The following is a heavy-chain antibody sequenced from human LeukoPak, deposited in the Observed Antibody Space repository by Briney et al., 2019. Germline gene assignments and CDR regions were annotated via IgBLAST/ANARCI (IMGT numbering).Heavy chain of an antibody. V-gene: IGHV3-23*01. CDR3: AKEAPHTAVLIALPEWNYIDS. J-gene: IGHJ4*02. Sequence: PGGSLRLSCAASGFSFSSFAMSWVRQAPGKGLEWVAIISGSGGGTYYADSVKGRFTVSIDFFTSTLDLQMTSLRAEDTAVYYCAKEAPHTAVLIALPEWNYIDSWGRGILVSVSS. D-gene: IGHD2-21*01. CDR2: ISGSGGGT. CDR1: GFSFSSFA.